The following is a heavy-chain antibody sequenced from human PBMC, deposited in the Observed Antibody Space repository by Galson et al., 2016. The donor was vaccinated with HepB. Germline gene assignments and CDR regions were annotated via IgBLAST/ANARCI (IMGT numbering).Heavy chain of an antibody. CDR2: INQDGSVE. D-gene: IGHD6-13*01. Sequence: SLRLSCAASGFSIRNHSMSWVRQAPGKGLEWVANINQDGSVEKYADSVRGRFTVFKDNAKNSVYLQLNSLSADDTAMFYCARIAADGSTFDYWGQGTLVTVSS. CDR1: GFSIRNHS. CDR3: ARIAADGSTFDY. V-gene: IGHV3-7*03. J-gene: IGHJ4*02.